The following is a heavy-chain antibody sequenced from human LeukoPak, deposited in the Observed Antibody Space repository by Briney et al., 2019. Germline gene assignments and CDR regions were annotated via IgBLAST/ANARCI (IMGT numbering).Heavy chain of an antibody. CDR2: IYHSGST. V-gene: IGHV4-30-2*01. CDR1: GDSISSGGYS. J-gene: IGHJ3*02. CDR3: ARYDILSGTHDAFDI. D-gene: IGHD3-9*01. Sequence: SETLSLTCAVSGDSISSGGYSWSWIRQPPGKGLEWIAYIYHSGSTYYNPSLKSRVTMSVDRSKNQFSLKLSTVTAADTAMYYCARYDILSGTHDAFDIWGQGTMVTVSS.